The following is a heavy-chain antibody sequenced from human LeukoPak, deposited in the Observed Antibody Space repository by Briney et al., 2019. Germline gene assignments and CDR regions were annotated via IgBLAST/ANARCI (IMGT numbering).Heavy chain of an antibody. CDR3: ARERTRLQHHPYYFDY. CDR1: GYTFTGYY. D-gene: IGHD4-11*01. V-gene: IGHV1-2*02. Sequence: ASVKVSCKASGYTFTGYYMHWVRQAPGQGLEWMGWINPNSGGTNYAQKFQGRVTMTRGTSISTAYMELSRLRSEDTAVYYCARERTRLQHHPYYFDYWGQGTLVTVSS. CDR2: INPNSGGT. J-gene: IGHJ4*02.